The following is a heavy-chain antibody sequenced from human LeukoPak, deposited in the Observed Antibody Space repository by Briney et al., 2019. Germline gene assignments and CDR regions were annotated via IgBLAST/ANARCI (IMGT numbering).Heavy chain of an antibody. Sequence: ASVKVSFKASGYTFDNFYIHWVRQAPGQGPEWMGWINGNDGSTQYAQKFQWTVTMTRVTAISTVYMDLSGLRPDDTAIYYCARDEGSTYNQLDDWGEGWLVTVSS. CDR2: INGNDGST. D-gene: IGHD1-14*01. CDR1: GYTFDNFY. CDR3: ARDEGSTYNQLDD. V-gene: IGHV1-2*02. J-gene: IGHJ4*02.